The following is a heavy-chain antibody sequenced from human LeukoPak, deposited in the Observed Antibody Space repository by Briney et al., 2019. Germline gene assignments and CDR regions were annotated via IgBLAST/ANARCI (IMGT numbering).Heavy chain of an antibody. CDR3: ARGHRITMVRGVIPIDY. Sequence: SETLSLTCAVYGGSFSGYYWSWIRQPPGKGLEWIGEINHSGSTNYNPSLKSRVTISVDTSKNQFSLKLSSVTAADTAVYYCARGHRITMVRGVIPIDYWGQGTLVTVSS. V-gene: IGHV4-34*01. CDR1: GGSFSGYY. D-gene: IGHD3-10*01. J-gene: IGHJ4*02. CDR2: INHSGST.